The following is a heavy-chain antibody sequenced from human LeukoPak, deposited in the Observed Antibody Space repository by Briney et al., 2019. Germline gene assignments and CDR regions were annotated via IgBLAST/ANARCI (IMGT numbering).Heavy chain of an antibody. Sequence: GGSLRLSCAASGFTFSNAWMSWVRQAPGKGLEWVGRIKSKTDGGTTDYAAPVNGRFTISRDDSKNTLYLPMNSLKTEDTAVYYCTTGALRSGYDWPDDYYYYGMDVWGQGTTVTVSS. D-gene: IGHD5-12*01. CDR2: IKSKTDGGTT. V-gene: IGHV3-15*01. CDR3: TTGALRSGYDWPDDYYYYGMDV. CDR1: GFTFSNAW. J-gene: IGHJ6*02.